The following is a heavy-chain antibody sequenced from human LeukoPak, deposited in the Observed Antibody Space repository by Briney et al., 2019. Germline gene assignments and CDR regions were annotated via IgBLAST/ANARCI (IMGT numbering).Heavy chain of an antibody. D-gene: IGHD6-19*01. CDR3: AKDPSGWRVKGYYYYYGMDV. V-gene: IGHV3-23*01. Sequence: GGSLRLSCAASGFTFSSYAMSWVRRAPGKGLEWVSAISVSGGTTYYIDSVKGRFTITRDNFKNTLYLQMNSLRAEDTAVYYCAKDPSGWRVKGYYYYYGMDVWGQGTTVTVSS. CDR1: GFTFSSYA. CDR2: ISVSGGTT. J-gene: IGHJ6*02.